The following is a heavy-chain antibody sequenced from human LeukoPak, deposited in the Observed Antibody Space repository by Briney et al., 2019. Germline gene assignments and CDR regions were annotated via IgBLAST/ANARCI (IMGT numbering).Heavy chain of an antibody. CDR1: GGSISSSSYY. V-gene: IGHV4-39*01. CDR3: AAQSPAKGYYYFMDF. Sequence: SETLSLTCTVSGGSISSSSYYWGWIRQPPGKGLEWIGSIYYSGSTYYNPSLKSRVTISVDTSKNQFSPKLSSMTAADTAVYYSAAQSPAKGYYYFMDFWGKGTTVTVSS. CDR2: IYYSGST. J-gene: IGHJ6*03.